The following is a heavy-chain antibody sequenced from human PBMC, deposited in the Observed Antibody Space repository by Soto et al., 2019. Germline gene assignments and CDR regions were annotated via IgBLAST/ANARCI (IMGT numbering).Heavy chain of an antibody. J-gene: IGHJ4*02. Sequence: ASVKVSCKASGYTFTSYGISWVRQAPGQGLEWMGWISAYNGNTNYAQKLQGRVTMTTDTSTSTAYMELRSLRSDDTAVYYCARTLRYRSSWYYFDYWGQGPLVTVSS. CDR1: GYTFTSYG. D-gene: IGHD6-13*01. CDR2: ISAYNGNT. V-gene: IGHV1-18*01. CDR3: ARTLRYRSSWYYFDY.